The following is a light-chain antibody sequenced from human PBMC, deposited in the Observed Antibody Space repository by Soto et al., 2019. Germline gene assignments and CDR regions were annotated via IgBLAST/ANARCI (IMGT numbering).Light chain of an antibody. CDR1: SSDVGRYNY. CDR3: NSYAGTSARYA. V-gene: IGLV2-14*03. CDR2: DVT. Sequence: SVLTQPASVSGSPGQSITISCTGTSSDVGRYNYVSWYQQYPGRAPKLIIFDVTNRPSVVSPRFSGSKSGNTASLTISGLQAADEADYYCNSYAGTSARYAFGTGTKVTVL. J-gene: IGLJ1*01.